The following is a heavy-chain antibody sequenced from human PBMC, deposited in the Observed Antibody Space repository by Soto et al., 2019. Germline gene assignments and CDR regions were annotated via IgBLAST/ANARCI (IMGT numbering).Heavy chain of an antibody. CDR3: ARGNQDGDYFDY. Sequence: ASVKVSCKASGHTFTSYDINWVRQATGQGLEWMGWMNPNSGNTGYAQKFQGRVTMTRNTSISTAYMELSSLRSEDTAVYYCARGNQDGDYFDYWGQGTLVTVSS. CDR2: MNPNSGNT. D-gene: IGHD4-17*01. CDR1: GHTFTSYD. V-gene: IGHV1-8*01. J-gene: IGHJ4*02.